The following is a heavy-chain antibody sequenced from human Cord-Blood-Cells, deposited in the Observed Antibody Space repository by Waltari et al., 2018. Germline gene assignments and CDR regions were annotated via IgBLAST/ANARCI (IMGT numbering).Heavy chain of an antibody. J-gene: IGHJ4*02. D-gene: IGHD3-10*01. CDR3: ASQLWFRDPTFDY. CDR1: GYSISSGYY. CDR2: IYHSGST. V-gene: IGHV4-38-2*01. Sequence: QVQLQESGPGLVKPSETLSLTCAVSGYSISSGYYWGWIRQPPGKGLEWIGSIYHSGSTYYNPSLKSRGTISVDTSKNQFSLKLSSVTAADTAVYYCASQLWFRDPTFDYWGQGTLVTVSS.